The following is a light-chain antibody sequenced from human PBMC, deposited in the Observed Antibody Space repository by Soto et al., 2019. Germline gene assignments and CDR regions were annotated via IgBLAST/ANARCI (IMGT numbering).Light chain of an antibody. CDR1: QSISSY. CDR3: QQRYSTPPIT. V-gene: IGKV1-39*01. CDR2: AAS. J-gene: IGKJ5*01. Sequence: DIQMTQSPSSLSASVGDRVTITCRASQSISSYLNWYQQKPGKAPKLLIYAASSLQSGVPSRFSGSGSGTYFTLTISSLQPEDFATYYCQQRYSTPPITFGQGTRLEIK.